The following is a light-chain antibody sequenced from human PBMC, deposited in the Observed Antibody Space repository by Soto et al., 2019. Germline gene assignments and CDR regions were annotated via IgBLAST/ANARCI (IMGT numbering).Light chain of an antibody. CDR2: DVS. CDR3: SSYTRCSSYV. V-gene: IGLV2-14*03. J-gene: IGLJ1*01. Sequence: QSVLTQPASVSDSPGQSITISCIGTSSDIGAFYHVSWHQQHPGKAPKVIIYDVSNRPSGASNRFSGSKTGNTASLIISGLQAEDGADYYCSSYTRCSSYVFRSGSKVTVL. CDR1: SSDIGAFYH.